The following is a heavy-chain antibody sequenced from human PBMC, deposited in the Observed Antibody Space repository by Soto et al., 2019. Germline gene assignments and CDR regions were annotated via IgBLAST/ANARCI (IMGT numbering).Heavy chain of an antibody. J-gene: IGHJ6*02. V-gene: IGHV3-21*01. CDR2: ISSSSSSK. D-gene: IGHD2-15*01. Sequence: PGGSLRLSCAASGFTFNIYAMSWVRQAPGKGLEWVSSISSSSSSKYYADSVKGRSTNSRDNAKNSLYLQMSGLRAEDTAMNYCARVQSAALYYYYGMDVSGQGTTVTVSS. CDR3: ARVQSAALYYYYGMDV. CDR1: GFTFNIYA.